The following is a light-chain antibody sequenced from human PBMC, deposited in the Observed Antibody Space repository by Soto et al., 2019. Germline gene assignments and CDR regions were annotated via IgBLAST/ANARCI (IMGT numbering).Light chain of an antibody. CDR3: HQYDSWT. J-gene: IGKJ1*01. V-gene: IGKV3-20*01. CDR2: GAS. CDR1: QSFNSIY. Sequence: EIVLTQSPGTLSLSPGERATLSCRASQSFNSIYLAWYQQKPGQAPRLLIYGASSRATGIPDRFSGSGSGTDFTLTISRLELEDFAVYYCHQYDSWTFGQGTKVDI.